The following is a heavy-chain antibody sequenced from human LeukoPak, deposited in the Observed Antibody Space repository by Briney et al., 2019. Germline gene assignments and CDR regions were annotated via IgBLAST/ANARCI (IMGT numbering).Heavy chain of an antibody. D-gene: IGHD6-13*01. CDR2: ISWNSGSI. CDR3: AKDKQRIAAAGIFDY. CDR1: GFTFYDYA. J-gene: IGHJ4*02. Sequence: GGSLRLSCAASGFTFYDYAMHWVRQAPGKGLEWVSGISWNSGSIGYADSVKGRFTISRDNAKNSLYLQMNSLRAEDTALYYCAKDKQRIAAAGIFDYWGQGTLVTVSS. V-gene: IGHV3-9*01.